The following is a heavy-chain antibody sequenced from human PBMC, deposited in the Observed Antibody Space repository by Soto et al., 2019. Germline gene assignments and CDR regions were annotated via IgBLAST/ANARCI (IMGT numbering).Heavy chain of an antibody. J-gene: IGHJ3*02. D-gene: IGHD3-10*02. CDR1: GGSVSSGSYY. Sequence: QVQLQESGPGLVKPSETLSLTCTVSGGSVSSGSYYWSWIRQPPGKGLEWIGYIYYSGSTNYNPSLKSRVTISVDTSKTQSSLKLSSVTAADTAVYYCARDSMFDAFDIWGQGTMVTVSS. V-gene: IGHV4-61*01. CDR2: IYYSGST. CDR3: ARDSMFDAFDI.